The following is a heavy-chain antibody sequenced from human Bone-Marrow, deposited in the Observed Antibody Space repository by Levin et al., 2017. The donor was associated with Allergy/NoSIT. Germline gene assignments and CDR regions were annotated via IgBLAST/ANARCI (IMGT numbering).Heavy chain of an antibody. CDR3: AKDHPMITFGGVIAAFDY. CDR1: GFTFSSYA. J-gene: IGHJ4*02. CDR2: ISGSGGST. Sequence: GESLKISCAASGFTFSSYAMSWVRQAPGKGLEWVSAISGSGGSTYYADSVKGRFTISRDNSKNTLYLQMNSLRAEDTAVYYCAKDHPMITFGGVIAAFDYWGQGTLVTVSS. V-gene: IGHV3-23*01. D-gene: IGHD3-16*02.